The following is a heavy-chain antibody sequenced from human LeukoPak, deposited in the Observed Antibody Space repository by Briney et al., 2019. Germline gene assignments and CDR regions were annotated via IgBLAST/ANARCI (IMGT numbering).Heavy chain of an antibody. J-gene: IGHJ6*02. Sequence: SETLSLTCTVSGGSISSYYWSWIRQPPGKGLEWIGYIYYSGSTNYNPSLKSRVTISVDTSKNQFSLKLSSVTAADTAVYYCARDYGIGGGRYYYYYGMDVWGQGTTVTVSS. CDR1: GGSISSYY. D-gene: IGHD1-14*01. V-gene: IGHV4-59*01. CDR2: IYYSGST. CDR3: ARDYGIGGGRYYYYYGMDV.